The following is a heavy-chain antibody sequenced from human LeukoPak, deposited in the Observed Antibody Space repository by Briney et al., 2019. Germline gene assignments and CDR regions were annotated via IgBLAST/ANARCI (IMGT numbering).Heavy chain of an antibody. CDR3: ARTSSGVYYFDY. V-gene: IGHV4-38-2*02. CDR2: IYHSGST. Sequence: SETLSLTCTVSGYSISSGHYWGWIRQPPGKGLEWIGSIYHSGSTYYNPSLKSRVTISVDTSKNQFSLKPSSVTAADTAVYYCARTSSGVYYFDYWGQGTLVTVSS. J-gene: IGHJ4*02. CDR1: GYSISSGHY. D-gene: IGHD3-22*01.